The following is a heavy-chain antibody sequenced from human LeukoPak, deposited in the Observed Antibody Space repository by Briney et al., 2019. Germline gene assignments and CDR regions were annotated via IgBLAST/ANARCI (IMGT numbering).Heavy chain of an antibody. Sequence: PGRSLRLSCAASGFTFSSYGMHWVRQAPGKWLEWVAVISYDGSNKYYADSVKGRFTISRDNSKNTLYLQMNSLRAEDTAVYYCAKDFAWYWGQGTLVTVSS. CDR2: ISYDGSNK. J-gene: IGHJ4*02. CDR1: GFTFSSYG. CDR3: AKDFAWY. D-gene: IGHD3-3*01. V-gene: IGHV3-30*18.